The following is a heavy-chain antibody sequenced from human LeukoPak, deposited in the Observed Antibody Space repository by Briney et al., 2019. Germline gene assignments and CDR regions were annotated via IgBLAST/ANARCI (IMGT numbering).Heavy chain of an antibody. V-gene: IGHV3-15*01. Sequence: PGGSLRLSCAASGFTFSNTWMNWVRQAPGKGLEWVGRIKWIIDGGTTDYAAPVKGRFTVSRDDSINTLYLQMSSLKTEDTAVYYCAAQGGSGDLRYWGQGTLVTVSS. CDR1: GFTFSNTW. CDR2: IKWIIDGGTT. CDR3: AAQGGSGDLRY. J-gene: IGHJ4*02. D-gene: IGHD4-17*01.